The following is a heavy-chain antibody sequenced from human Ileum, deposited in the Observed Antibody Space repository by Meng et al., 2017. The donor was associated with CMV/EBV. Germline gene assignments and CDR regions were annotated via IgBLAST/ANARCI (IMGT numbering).Heavy chain of an antibody. V-gene: IGHV6-1*01. D-gene: IGHD3-10*02. J-gene: IGHJ4*02. Sequence: SETLSLTCAISGDSVSSNSAAWNWTRQSPSRGLEWLGRTYYRSKWYNDYAVSVKSRITIKPDTSKNQFSLQLNSVTPEDTAVYSGARYVYGHYDFDDWGQGTLGTVSA. CDR1: GDSVSSNSAA. CDR2: TYYRSKWYN. CDR3: ARYVYGHYDFDD.